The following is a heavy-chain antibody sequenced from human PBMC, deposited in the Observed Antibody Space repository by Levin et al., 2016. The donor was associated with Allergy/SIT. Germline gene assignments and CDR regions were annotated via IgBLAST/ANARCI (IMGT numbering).Heavy chain of an antibody. CDR1: GGTFSSYA. Sequence: SVKVSCKASGGTFSSYAISWVRQAPGQGLEWMGGIIPIFGTANYAQKFQGRVTITADESTSTAYMELSSLRSEDTAVYYCARRGIEYSSFLSRYYYYYYMDVWGKGTTVTVSS. J-gene: IGHJ6*03. CDR2: IIPIFGTA. D-gene: IGHD6-6*01. V-gene: IGHV1-69*13. CDR3: ARRGIEYSSFLSRYYYYYYMDV.